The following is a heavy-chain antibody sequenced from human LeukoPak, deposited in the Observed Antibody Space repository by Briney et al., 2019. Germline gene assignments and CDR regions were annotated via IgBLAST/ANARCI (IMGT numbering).Heavy chain of an antibody. CDR2: IYYSGST. Sequence: SETLSLTCIVSGGSISGFYWSWFRQPPGKTLEWIGYIYYSGSTNYNPYLKSRVTISVDTSRNQFSLKLRSVTAADTAMYYCERRGQQLHVDPYYMDVWGKGTTVTVSS. J-gene: IGHJ6*03. V-gene: IGHV4-59*08. CDR3: ERRGQQLHVDPYYMDV. D-gene: IGHD6-13*01. CDR1: GGSISGFY.